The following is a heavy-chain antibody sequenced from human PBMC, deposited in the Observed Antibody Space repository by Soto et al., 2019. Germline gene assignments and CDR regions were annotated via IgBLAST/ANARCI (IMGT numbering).Heavy chain of an antibody. CDR2: IRKKTNSYTT. D-gene: IGHD4-17*01. CDR3: TTVTTVDYYFDY. V-gene: IGHV3-72*01. J-gene: IGHJ4*02. Sequence: EVQLVESGGGLVQPGGSLRLSCAASGLTFSDRYMDWVRQAPGKGLEWVGRIRKKTNSYTTEYAASVKGRFIISRDDSTNSLYLQMSSLKTEDTAVYYCTTVTTVDYYFDYWRQGTLVTVSS. CDR1: GLTFSDRY.